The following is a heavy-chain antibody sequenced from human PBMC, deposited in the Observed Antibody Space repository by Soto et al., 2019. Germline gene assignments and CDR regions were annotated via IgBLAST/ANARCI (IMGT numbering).Heavy chain of an antibody. CDR3: VRQGIGNLHGLVDV. V-gene: IGHV4-59*08. J-gene: IGHJ6*02. D-gene: IGHD1-1*01. CDR1: SGPSSSHN. Sequence: QVQLQQSGPGLVKPSETLSLTCSVSSGPSSSHNWGWIRQPPGRGLEWIGYVYSTGGTSYNPSLKGRGTISADTATNHISLTLTSVTAADTAVYYCVRQGIGNLHGLVDVWGQGTTVRVSS. CDR2: VYSTGGT.